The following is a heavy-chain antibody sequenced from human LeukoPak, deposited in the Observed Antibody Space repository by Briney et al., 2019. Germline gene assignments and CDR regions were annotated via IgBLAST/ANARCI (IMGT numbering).Heavy chain of an antibody. V-gene: IGHV3-23*01. CDR3: AKVQDYDILTGYYIAGGKFDY. D-gene: IGHD3-9*01. CDR2: LSGSGGST. CDR1: GFTFSTYA. J-gene: IGHJ4*02. Sequence: GGSLRLSCAASGFTFSTYAMSWVRQAPGKGLQWVSTLSGSGGSTYYADSVKGRFTISRDNSKNTLYLQMNSLRAEDTAIYYCAKVQDYDILTGYYIAGGKFDYWGQGTLVTVLS.